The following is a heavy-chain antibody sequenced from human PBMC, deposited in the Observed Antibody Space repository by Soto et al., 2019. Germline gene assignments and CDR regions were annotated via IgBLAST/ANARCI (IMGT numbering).Heavy chain of an antibody. CDR1: GYTFTSYA. CDR3: ARLLTMVRGVHPPPFGY. D-gene: IGHD3-10*01. CDR2: INAGNGKT. Sequence: ASVKVSCKASGYTFTSYAMHWVRQAPGQRLEWMGWINAGNGKTKYSQKFQGRVTITRDTSASTAYMELSSLRSEDTAVYYCARLLTMVRGVHPPPFGYWGQGTLVTVSS. V-gene: IGHV1-3*01. J-gene: IGHJ4*02.